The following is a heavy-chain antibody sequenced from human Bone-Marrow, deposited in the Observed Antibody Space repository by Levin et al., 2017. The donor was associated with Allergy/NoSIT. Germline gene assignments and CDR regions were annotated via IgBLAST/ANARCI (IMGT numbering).Heavy chain of an antibody. D-gene: IGHD2-15*01. CDR3: ARGYCSGGSCYGDNTFDP. CDR1: GGTFSTHG. CDR2: IIPLFDKV. Sequence: SVKVSCTTSGGTFSTHGFNWVRQAPGQGLEWMGGIIPLFDKVTYAQKFQGRVRITADKSSSTASMELNSLTSQDTAVYYCARGYCSGGSCYGDNTFDPWGQGTAVIVSS. V-gene: IGHV1-69*06. J-gene: IGHJ5*02.